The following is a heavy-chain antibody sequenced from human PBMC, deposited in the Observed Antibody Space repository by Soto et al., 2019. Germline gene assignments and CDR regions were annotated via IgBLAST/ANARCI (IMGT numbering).Heavy chain of an antibody. J-gene: IGHJ5*02. V-gene: IGHV4-34*01. D-gene: IGHD3-3*01. CDR1: GGSFSGYY. CDR3: ARVFGVGLIIGA. CDR2: INHSGST. Sequence: SETLSLTCAVYGGSFSGYYWSWIRQPPGKGLEWIGEINHSGSTNYNPSLKSRVTISVDKSKNQFSLKLSSVTAADTAVYYCARVFGVGLIIGAWGQGTLVTVSS.